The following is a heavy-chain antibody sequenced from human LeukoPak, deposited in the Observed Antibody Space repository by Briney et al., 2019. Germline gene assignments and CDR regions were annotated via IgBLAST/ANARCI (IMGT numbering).Heavy chain of an antibody. Sequence: PGGSLRLSCAASGFTFSSYAMHWVRQAPGKGLEWVAVISYDGSNKYYADSVKGRFTISRDNSKNTLYLQMNSLRAEDTAVYYCARDRIAAAGHWHFQHWGQGTLVTVSS. CDR1: GFTFSSYA. D-gene: IGHD6-13*01. V-gene: IGHV3-30-3*01. J-gene: IGHJ1*01. CDR3: ARDRIAAAGHWHFQH. CDR2: ISYDGSNK.